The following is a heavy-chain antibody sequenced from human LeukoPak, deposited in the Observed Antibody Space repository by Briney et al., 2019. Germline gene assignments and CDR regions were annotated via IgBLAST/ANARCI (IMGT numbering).Heavy chain of an antibody. CDR2: ISSSGSA. J-gene: IGHJ4*02. CDR3: AKGPSGSYGFDY. Sequence: SETLSLTCTVSGRSISGSYWSWLRQPAGKGLEWIGRISSSGSANYNPSLKSRVTMPIDTSKNQFSLKLSTVTAADTAVYYCAKGPSGSYGFDYWGPGTQVTVSS. D-gene: IGHD6-19*01. V-gene: IGHV4-4*07. CDR1: GRSISGSY.